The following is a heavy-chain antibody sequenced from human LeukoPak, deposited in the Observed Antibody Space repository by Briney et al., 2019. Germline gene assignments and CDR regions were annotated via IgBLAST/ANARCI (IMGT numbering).Heavy chain of an antibody. V-gene: IGHV1-18*01. D-gene: IGHD6-13*01. CDR2: ISAYNGNT. CDR1: GGTFSSYA. Sequence: ASVKVSCKASGGTFSSYAISWVRQAPGQGLEWMGWISAYNGNTNYAQKLQGRVTMTTDTSTSTAYMELRSLRSDDTAVCYCARDPEQFIAAAGTSWFDPWGQGTLVTVSS. CDR3: ARDPEQFIAAAGTSWFDP. J-gene: IGHJ5*02.